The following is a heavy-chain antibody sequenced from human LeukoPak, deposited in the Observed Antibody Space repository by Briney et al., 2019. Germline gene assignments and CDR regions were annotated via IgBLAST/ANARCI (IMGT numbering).Heavy chain of an antibody. J-gene: IGHJ4*02. CDR1: GFTFSDYY. CDR2: ISSSGGTI. D-gene: IGHD2-8*02. V-gene: IGHV3-11*04. Sequence: PGGSLRLSCAASGFTFSDYYMTWIRQAPGQGPEWISYISSSGGTIFYADSVKGRFTISRDNAKNSVYLQMNRLRAEDTAVYYCATGPSGYFFNYWGQGTLVTVSS. CDR3: ATGPSGYFFNY.